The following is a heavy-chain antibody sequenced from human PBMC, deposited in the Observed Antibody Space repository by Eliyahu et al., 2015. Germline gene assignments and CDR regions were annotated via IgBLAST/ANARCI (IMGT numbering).Heavy chain of an antibody. CDR2: TYYRSKWYN. J-gene: IGHJ2*01. CDR3: ARDPGDAHFDL. D-gene: IGHD7-27*01. CDR1: GXSXXSNSAA. Sequence: QVQLQQSGPGLVKPSQTLSLTXXISGXSXXSNSAAWNWIRQSXSRGLEWLGRTYYRSKWYNDYAVSVKSRITINPDTSKNQFSLQLNSVTPEDTAVYYCARDPGDAHFDLWGRGTLVTVSS. V-gene: IGHV6-1*01.